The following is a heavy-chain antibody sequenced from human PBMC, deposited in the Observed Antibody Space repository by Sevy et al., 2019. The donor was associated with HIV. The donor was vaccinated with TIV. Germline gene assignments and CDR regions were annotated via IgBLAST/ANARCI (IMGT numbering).Heavy chain of an antibody. Sequence: GGSLRLSCAGSGFTFSDYDMHWVRQAPGKGLEWVAVMSHDGNEKNYADSVKVRFTSCRDNFKNTLYLQMNSLRVEDTAIYFCARLFSCGGDCYYLDHWGQGALVTVSS. J-gene: IGHJ4*02. CDR3: ARLFSCGGDCYYLDH. V-gene: IGHV3-30*04. CDR1: GFTFSDYD. D-gene: IGHD2-21*02. CDR2: MSHDGNEK.